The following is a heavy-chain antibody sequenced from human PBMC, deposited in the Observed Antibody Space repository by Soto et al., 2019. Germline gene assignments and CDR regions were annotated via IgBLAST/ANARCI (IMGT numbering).Heavy chain of an antibody. Sequence: GGSLRLSCAASGFTFSSYAMSWVRQAPGKGLEWVSTISDRGSSTYYADSVKGRFTISRDNSKNTLYLQMNSLRAEDTALYYRATRSGTPTYFDSWGQGTLVTVSS. J-gene: IGHJ4*02. V-gene: IGHV3-23*01. D-gene: IGHD3-10*01. CDR3: ATRSGTPTYFDS. CDR2: ISDRGSST. CDR1: GFTFSSYA.